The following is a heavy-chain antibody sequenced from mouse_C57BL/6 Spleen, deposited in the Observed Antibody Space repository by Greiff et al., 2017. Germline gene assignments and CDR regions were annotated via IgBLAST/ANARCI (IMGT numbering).Heavy chain of an antibody. J-gene: IGHJ3*01. CDR2: IDPSDSYT. V-gene: IGHV1-69*01. Sequence: QVQLQQPGAELVMPGASVKLSCKASGYTFTSYWMHWVKQRPGQGLEWIGEIDPSDSYTNYNQKFKGKSTLTVDKSSSTAYMQLSSLTSEDSAVYDCARDYGSSPFAYWGQGTLVTVSA. CDR1: GYTFTSYW. CDR3: ARDYGSSPFAY. D-gene: IGHD1-1*01.